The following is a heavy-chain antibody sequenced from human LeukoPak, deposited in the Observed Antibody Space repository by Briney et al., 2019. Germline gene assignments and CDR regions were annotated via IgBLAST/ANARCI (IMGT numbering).Heavy chain of an antibody. D-gene: IGHD3-10*02. CDR2: INPNSGGT. Sequence: ASVKVSSKASGYTFTGYYMHWVRQAPGQGLEWMGWINPNSGGTNYAQKFQGRVTMTRDTSISTAYMELSRLRSDDTAVYYCARGHMFLNYYGMDVWGQGTTVTVSS. CDR3: ARGHMFLNYYGMDV. J-gene: IGHJ6*02. CDR1: GYTFTGYY. V-gene: IGHV1-2*02.